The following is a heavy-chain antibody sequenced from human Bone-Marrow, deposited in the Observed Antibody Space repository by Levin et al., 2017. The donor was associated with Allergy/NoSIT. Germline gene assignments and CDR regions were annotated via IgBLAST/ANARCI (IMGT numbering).Heavy chain of an antibody. Sequence: GESLKISCAASGVTVSNNYLRWVRQAPGKGLEWVSLIYSGGGRFYADSVKGRFTISRDNYKNTIFLQMNGLRPDDTAVYYCATSPAAGNWGQGTLVTVSS. CDR3: ATSPAAGN. V-gene: IGHV3-66*01. J-gene: IGHJ4*02. CDR1: GVTVSNNY. D-gene: IGHD6-25*01. CDR2: IYSGGGR.